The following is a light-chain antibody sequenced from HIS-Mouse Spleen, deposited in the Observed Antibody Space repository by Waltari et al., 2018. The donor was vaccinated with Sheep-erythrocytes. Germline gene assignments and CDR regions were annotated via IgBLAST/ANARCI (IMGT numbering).Light chain of an antibody. CDR1: QSISSN. CDR2: AAS. V-gene: IGKV1-39*01. Sequence: DIQMTQSPSSLSASVGDRVTITCRASQSISSNLNWYQQKPGKAPKLLIYAASSLQSGVPSRFSGSGSGTDFTLTISSLQPEDFATYYCQQSYSTPPLTFGGGTK. CDR3: QQSYSTPPLT. J-gene: IGKJ4*01.